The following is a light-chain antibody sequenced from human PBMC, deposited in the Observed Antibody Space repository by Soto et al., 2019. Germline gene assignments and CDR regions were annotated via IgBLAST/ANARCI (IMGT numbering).Light chain of an antibody. CDR1: QSVITSF. CDR2: AAS. Sequence: EIVLTHSPGTLSLSPGERATLSCRASQSVITSFLAWYQQKPGQAPRLLIYAASSRATGIPDRFSGSGSGTDFTLTISRLEPEDFAVYYCQHYGRSPTFGQGTKVEIK. CDR3: QHYGRSPT. J-gene: IGKJ1*01. V-gene: IGKV3-20*01.